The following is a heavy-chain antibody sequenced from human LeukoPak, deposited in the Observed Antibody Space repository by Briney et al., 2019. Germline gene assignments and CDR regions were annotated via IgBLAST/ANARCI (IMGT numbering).Heavy chain of an antibody. CDR2: IYPGDSDT. Sequence: GESLKISCKGSGYRFPTYWIAWVRQMPGKGLVWMGIIYPGDSDTRYSPSFQGQVSISADKSIRTAYLQWSSLKASDTAFYFCARQEADDYGNYFDYWGQGTLVTVSS. V-gene: IGHV5-51*01. D-gene: IGHD4-17*01. CDR1: GYRFPTYW. J-gene: IGHJ4*02. CDR3: ARQEADDYGNYFDY.